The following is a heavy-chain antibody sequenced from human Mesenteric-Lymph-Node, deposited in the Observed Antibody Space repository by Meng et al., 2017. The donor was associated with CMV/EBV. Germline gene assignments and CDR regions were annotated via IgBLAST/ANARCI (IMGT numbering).Heavy chain of an antibody. D-gene: IGHD6-13*01. CDR1: GFTFSSYG. Sequence: GGSLRLSCAASGFTFSSYGMHWVRQAPGKGLEWVSSISSSSSYIYYADSVKGRFTISRDNAKNSLYLQMNGLRAEDTAVYYCARGSYSISWFPAGGHFDNWGQGTLVTVSS. J-gene: IGHJ4*02. CDR3: ARGSYSISWFPAGGHFDN. CDR2: ISSSSSYI. V-gene: IGHV3-21*01.